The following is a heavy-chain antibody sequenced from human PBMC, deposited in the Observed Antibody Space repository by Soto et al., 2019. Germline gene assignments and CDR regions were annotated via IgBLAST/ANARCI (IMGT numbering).Heavy chain of an antibody. CDR1: GYTFTSYY. D-gene: IGHD3-22*01. CDR3: ASGTYYYDSSGYYPLYYFDY. CDR2: INPSGGST. J-gene: IGHJ4*02. V-gene: IGHV1-46*01. Sequence: ASVKVSCKASGYTFTSYYMHWVRQAPGQGLEWMGIINPSGGSTSYAQKFQGRVTMTRDTSTSTVYMELSSLRSEDTAVYYCASGTYYYDSSGYYPLYYFDYWGQGTLVTVSS.